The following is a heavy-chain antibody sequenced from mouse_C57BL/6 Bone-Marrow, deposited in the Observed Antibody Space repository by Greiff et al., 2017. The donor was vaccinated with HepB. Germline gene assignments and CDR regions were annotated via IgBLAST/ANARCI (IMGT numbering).Heavy chain of an antibody. CDR1: GYTFTSYW. D-gene: IGHD1-1*01. Sequence: QVHVKQSGAELAKPGASVKLSCKASGYTFTSYWMHWVKQRPGQGLEWIGYINPSSGYTKYNQKFKDKATLTADKSSSTAYMQLSSLTYEDSAVYYCARNYDGSSYVYFYYAMDYWGQGTSVTVSS. CDR3: ARNYDGSSYVYFYYAMDY. V-gene: IGHV1-7*01. J-gene: IGHJ4*01. CDR2: INPSSGYT.